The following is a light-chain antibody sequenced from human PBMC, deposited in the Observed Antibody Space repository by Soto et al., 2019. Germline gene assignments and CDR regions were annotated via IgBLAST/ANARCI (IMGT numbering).Light chain of an antibody. CDR3: GSWDSSLSAYV. Sequence: QSVLMQAPSVSAAPGQNLTISCSGSSSNIGGNSVSWYQQLPGTAPKLLIYDDNKRPSGIPDRFSGSKSGTSATLGITEFQTGDEADYYCGSWDSSLSAYVFGTGTKV. CDR2: DDN. V-gene: IGLV1-51*01. CDR1: SSNIGGNS. J-gene: IGLJ1*01.